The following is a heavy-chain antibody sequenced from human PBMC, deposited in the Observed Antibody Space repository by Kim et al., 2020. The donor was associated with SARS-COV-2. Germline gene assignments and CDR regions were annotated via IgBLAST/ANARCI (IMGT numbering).Heavy chain of an antibody. Sequence: SETLSLTCTVSGGSISSYYWSWIRQPAGKGLEWIGRIYTSGSTNYNPSLKSRVTMSVDTSKNQFSLKLSSVTAADTAVYYCARDSFLVWGSYRKDDAFDIWGQGTMVTVSS. CDR1: GGSISSYY. J-gene: IGHJ3*02. CDR2: IYTSGST. CDR3: ARDSFLVWGSYRKDDAFDI. V-gene: IGHV4-4*07. D-gene: IGHD3-16*02.